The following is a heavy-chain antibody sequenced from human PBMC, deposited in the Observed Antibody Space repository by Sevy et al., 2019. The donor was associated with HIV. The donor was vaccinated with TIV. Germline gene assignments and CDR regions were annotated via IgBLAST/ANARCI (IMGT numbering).Heavy chain of an antibody. CDR3: ARAGRGAAAGTDY. CDR1: GGSISSYY. D-gene: IGHD6-13*01. CDR2: IYYSGTT. J-gene: IGHJ4*02. Sequence: SETLSLTYTVSGGSISSYYWNWIRQPPGKGLEWIGYIYYSGTTNYNPSLKSRVTISVDTSKNQFSLNLTSVTAADTAVYYCARAGRGAAAGTDYGGQGTLVTVSS. V-gene: IGHV4-59*01.